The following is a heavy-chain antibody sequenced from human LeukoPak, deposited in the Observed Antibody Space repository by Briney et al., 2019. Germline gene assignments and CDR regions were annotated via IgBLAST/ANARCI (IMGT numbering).Heavy chain of an antibody. CDR3: ARDSSGWSSYYYYGMDV. CDR2: ISYDGSNK. V-gene: IGHV3-30-3*01. J-gene: IGHJ6*02. D-gene: IGHD6-19*01. CDR1: GFTFSSYA. Sequence: PGRSLRLSCAAYGFTFSSYAMHWVRQAPGKGLEWVAVISYDGSNKYYADSVKGRFTISRDNSKNTLYLQMNSLRAEDTAVYYCARDSSGWSSYYYYGMDVWGQGTTVTVSS.